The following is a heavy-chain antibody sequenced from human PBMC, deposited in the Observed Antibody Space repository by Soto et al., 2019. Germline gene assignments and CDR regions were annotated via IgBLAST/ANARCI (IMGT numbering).Heavy chain of an antibody. V-gene: IGHV3-48*03. CDR3: AREGSIVVVPALIRLPMDV. J-gene: IGHJ6*02. CDR2: ISSSGSTI. CDR1: GFTFSSYE. D-gene: IGHD2-2*01. Sequence: TGGSLRLSCAASGFTFSSYEMNWVRQAPGKGLEWVSYISSSGSTIYYADSVKGRFTISRDNAKNSLYLQMDSLRAEDTAVYYCAREGSIVVVPALIRLPMDVWGQGTTVTVSS.